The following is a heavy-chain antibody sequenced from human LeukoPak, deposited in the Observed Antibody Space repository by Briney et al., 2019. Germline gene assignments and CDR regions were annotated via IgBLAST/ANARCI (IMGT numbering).Heavy chain of an antibody. J-gene: IGHJ4*02. D-gene: IGHD3-3*01. CDR2: IKQDESEK. CDR1: GFTVSSNY. V-gene: IGHV3-7*03. Sequence: GGSLRLSCEASGFTVSSNYMSWVRQAPGKGLEWVANIKQDESEKYYVDSVKGRFTISRDNAKNSLYLQMNSLRAEDTAVYYCAKVGEVYDFWSEAHFDYWGQGTLVTVSS. CDR3: AKVGEVYDFWSEAHFDY.